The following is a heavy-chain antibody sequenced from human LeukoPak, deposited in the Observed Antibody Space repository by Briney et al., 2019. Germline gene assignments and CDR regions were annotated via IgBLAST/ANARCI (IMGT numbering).Heavy chain of an antibody. CDR1: GFTFNYYW. J-gene: IGHJ3*01. CDR3: ARDKASGSSYGSSFHF. V-gene: IGHV3-7*01. CDR2: IKEDGSER. D-gene: IGHD1-26*01. Sequence: PGRSLRLSCAASGFTFNYYWMTWVRQGPGKGLEWVATIKEDGSERYYVESVKGRFTISRDNAKNSLYLQMNSLRVEDTALYYCARDKASGSSYGSSFHFWGQGTMVTVSS.